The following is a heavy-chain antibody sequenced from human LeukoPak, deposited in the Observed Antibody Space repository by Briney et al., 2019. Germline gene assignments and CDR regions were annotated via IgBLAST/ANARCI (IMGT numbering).Heavy chain of an antibody. Sequence: SQTLSLTCTVSGYSISTGGYYWAWIRQHPGKGLEWIGYIYYSGSTSYNPSLESRVIISVDTSRNQFSLKLSSVTAADTAVYYCAGVRGGGYAYYGMDVWGHGTTVTVSS. V-gene: IGHV4-31*03. CDR2: IYYSGST. J-gene: IGHJ6*02. D-gene: IGHD5-12*01. CDR3: AGVRGGGYAYYGMDV. CDR1: GYSISTGGYY.